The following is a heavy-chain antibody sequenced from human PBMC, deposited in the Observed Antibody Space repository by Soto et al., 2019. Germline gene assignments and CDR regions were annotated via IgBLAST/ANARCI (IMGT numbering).Heavy chain of an antibody. Sequence: QVTVKESGPVLVKPTEPLKLTCTVSGFSLSNAGLGVSWISQPPGKALEWLAHIFSNDEKSYSTSLKSRLTICKDTSKSQVVITRTNMYPVDTATYYCASTYSTSWYWFDPWGQGTLVTVSS. CDR1: GFSLSNAGLG. V-gene: IGHV2-26*04. J-gene: IGHJ5*02. D-gene: IGHD6-13*01. CDR3: ASTYSTSWYWFDP. CDR2: IFSNDEK.